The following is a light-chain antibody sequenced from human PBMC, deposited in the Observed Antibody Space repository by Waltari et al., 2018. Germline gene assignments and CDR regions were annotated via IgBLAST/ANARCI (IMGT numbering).Light chain of an antibody. CDR2: RNK. Sequence: QSVLTQPPSASGTTGQRVTISCSGSSSNIGSNYVYWYQQLPGTAPKLLIYRNKQRPSGVPDRFSCSKSGTSSSLAIWGLRSEDEADYYCAAWDDSLSEVFGTGTKVTVL. J-gene: IGLJ1*01. CDR3: AAWDDSLSEV. V-gene: IGLV1-47*01. CDR1: SSNIGSNY.